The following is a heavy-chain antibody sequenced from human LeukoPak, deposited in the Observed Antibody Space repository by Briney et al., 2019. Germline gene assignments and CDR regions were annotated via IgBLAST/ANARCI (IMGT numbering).Heavy chain of an antibody. CDR1: GFNFNIYA. D-gene: IGHD3-22*01. CDR2: VTSRDEGT. Sequence: GGSLRLSXAASGFNFNIYAMSWVRQAPGKGLEWVSSVTSRDEGTFYADSVKGRFTISRDNSKNTLYLQMNSLRADDTAIYYCARDRPNYYGSDGHYYRRDGDYWGQGTLVTVSS. V-gene: IGHV3-23*01. J-gene: IGHJ4*02. CDR3: ARDRPNYYGSDGHYYRRDGDY.